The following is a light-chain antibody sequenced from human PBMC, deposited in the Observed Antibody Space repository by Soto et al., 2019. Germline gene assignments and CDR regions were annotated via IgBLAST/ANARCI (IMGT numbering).Light chain of an antibody. CDR1: QGISSA. V-gene: IGKV1-13*02. J-gene: IGKJ4*01. CDR3: QQFNSYLPLT. Sequence: ALPLTQSPSSLSASVGDRVTITCRASQGISSALAWYQQKPGKAPKLLIYDASSLESGVPSRFSGSGSGTDFTLTISSLQPEDFATYYCQQFNSYLPLTFGGGTKVEIK. CDR2: DAS.